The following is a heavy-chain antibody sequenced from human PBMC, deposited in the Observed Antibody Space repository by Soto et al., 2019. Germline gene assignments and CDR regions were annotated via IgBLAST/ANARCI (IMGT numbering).Heavy chain of an antibody. J-gene: IGHJ3*02. CDR1: GFFFSTYA. Sequence: EVQLLESGGGLVQPGGSLRLSCAASGFFFSTYAMNWVRQAPGKGLEWVSAISNNGYDTYYAESVRGRFTISRDNSINTLCLQMSRLRTEDTAVYYCAHPRGYGVFDAVDIWGQGTMVTVSS. D-gene: IGHD4-17*01. CDR3: AHPRGYGVFDAVDI. CDR2: ISNNGYDT. V-gene: IGHV3-23*01.